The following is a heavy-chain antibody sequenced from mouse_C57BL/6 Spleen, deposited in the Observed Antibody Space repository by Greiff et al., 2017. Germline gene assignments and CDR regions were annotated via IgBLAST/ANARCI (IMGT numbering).Heavy chain of an antibody. CDR2: FYPYNDET. J-gene: IGHJ2*01. CDR3: ARGGYSKNRDY. Sequence: QVQLQQSGAELVKPGASVKMSCKASGYTFTTYPIEWMKQTHGKSLEWIGNFYPYNDETKYTEKFKGKATLTVEKSSITVYVELSRVTSDDSAVYYGARGGYSKNRDYWGQGTTLTVSA. V-gene: IGHV1-47*01. D-gene: IGHD2-5*01. CDR1: GYTFTTYP.